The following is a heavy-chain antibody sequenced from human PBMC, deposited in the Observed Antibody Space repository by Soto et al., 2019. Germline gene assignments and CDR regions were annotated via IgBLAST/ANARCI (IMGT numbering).Heavy chain of an antibody. CDR1: GGTFSSYA. V-gene: IGHV1-69*13. D-gene: IGHD3-22*01. CDR3: ARTFYCDSSGYPTPDYYYYGMDV. CDR2: IIPIFGTA. J-gene: IGHJ6*02. Sequence: GASVKVSCKASGGTFSSYAISWVRQAPGQGLEWMGGIIPIFGTANYAQKFQGRVTITADESTSTAYMELSSLRSEDTAVYYCARTFYCDSSGYPTPDYYYYGMDVWGQGTTVTVSS.